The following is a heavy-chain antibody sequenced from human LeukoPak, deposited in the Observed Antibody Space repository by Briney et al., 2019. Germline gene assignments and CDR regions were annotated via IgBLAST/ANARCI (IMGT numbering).Heavy chain of an antibody. V-gene: IGHV3-23*01. J-gene: IGHJ4*02. CDR2: ISGSGGST. CDR3: AKDKNTAAGTRDY. CDR1: GFTFSSYA. Sequence: GGSLRLSCAASGFTFSSYAMSWVRQAPGKGLEWFSAISGSGGSTYYADSGKGRSTTARNNSKNSLYLQMNSLRAEDTAVYYCAKDKNTAAGTRDYWGQGTLVTVSS. D-gene: IGHD6-13*01.